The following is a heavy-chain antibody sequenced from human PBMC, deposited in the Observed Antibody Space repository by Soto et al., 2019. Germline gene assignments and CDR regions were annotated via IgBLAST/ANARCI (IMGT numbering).Heavy chain of an antibody. D-gene: IGHD2-15*01. CDR3: ARDVGYCSGGSCYALYAFDI. J-gene: IGHJ3*02. Sequence: EVQLVESGGGLVKPGGSLRLSCATSGFTFSSYSMNWVRQAPGKGLEWVSSISSSSSYIYYGDSVRGRFTISRDNAKNSLSLQMNSLSAEDTAVYCCARDVGYCSGGSCYALYAFDIWGQGTMVTVSS. CDR2: ISSSSSYI. CDR1: GFTFSSYS. V-gene: IGHV3-21*01.